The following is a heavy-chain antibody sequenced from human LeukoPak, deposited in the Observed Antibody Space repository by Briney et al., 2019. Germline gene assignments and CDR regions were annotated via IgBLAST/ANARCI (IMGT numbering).Heavy chain of an antibody. CDR2: IYTSGST. D-gene: IGHD1-26*01. J-gene: IGHJ3*02. Sequence: SETLSLTCTVSGGSISSYYWSWIRQPAGKGLERIGRIYTSGSTNYNPSLKSRVTMSVDTSKNQFSLKLSSVTAADTAVYYCARDLLVGAALYAFDIWGQGTMVTVSS. CDR1: GGSISSYY. V-gene: IGHV4-4*07. CDR3: ARDLLVGAALYAFDI.